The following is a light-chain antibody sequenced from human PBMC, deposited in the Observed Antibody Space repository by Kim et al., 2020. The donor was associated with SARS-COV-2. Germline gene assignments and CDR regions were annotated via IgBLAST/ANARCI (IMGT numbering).Light chain of an antibody. J-gene: IGLJ3*02. CDR3: SSHTTSSTWV. CDR2: EVN. CDR1: SSDVGRYNY. Sequence: QSALTQPASVSGSPGQSITISCTGTSSDVGRYNYVFWFQQHPGKAPKLIIYEVNKRPSGVSNRFSGSKSGNTASLTISGLQTEDEAHYYCSSHTTSSTWVFGGGTQLTVL. V-gene: IGLV2-14*01.